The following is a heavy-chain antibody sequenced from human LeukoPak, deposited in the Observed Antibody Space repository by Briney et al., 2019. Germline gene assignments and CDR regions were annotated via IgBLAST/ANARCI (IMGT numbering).Heavy chain of an antibody. Sequence: PGGSLRLSCAASGFTFSSYAMHWVRQAPGKGLEWVSGISWNSGSIGYADSVKGRFTISRDNAKNSLYLQMNSLRAEDTALYYCARGSYGDYGDAFDIWGQGTMVTVSS. CDR3: ARGSYGDYGDAFDI. J-gene: IGHJ3*02. CDR2: ISWNSGSI. CDR1: GFTFSSYA. D-gene: IGHD4-17*01. V-gene: IGHV3-9*01.